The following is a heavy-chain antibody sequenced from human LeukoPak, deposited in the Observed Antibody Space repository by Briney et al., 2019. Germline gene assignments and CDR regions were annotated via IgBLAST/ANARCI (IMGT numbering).Heavy chain of an antibody. CDR3: ARPESTMVHWFDP. Sequence: SETLCLTCAVSGGSFSSGRYYWSWIRQPPGKGLEWIGYIYYSGSTNYNPSLKSRVTISVDTSKNQFSLKLSSVTAADTAVYYCARPESTMVHWFDPWGQGTLVTVSS. CDR2: IYYSGST. D-gene: IGHD3-10*01. CDR1: GGSFSSGRYY. V-gene: IGHV4-61*01. J-gene: IGHJ5*02.